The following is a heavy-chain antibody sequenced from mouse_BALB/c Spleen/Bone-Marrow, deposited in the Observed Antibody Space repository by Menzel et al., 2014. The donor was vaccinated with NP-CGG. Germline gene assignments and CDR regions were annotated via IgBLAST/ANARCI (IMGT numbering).Heavy chain of an antibody. V-gene: IGHV4-1*02. CDR3: ARLGYYGWFAY. Sequence: EVKLMESGGGLVQPGGSLKLSCAASGFDFSRYWMSWVRPAPGKGLQWIGEINPESNTINYSPSLKDKFIISRDNAKNTLYLQMSKVKSEDAALYCCARLGYYGWFAYWGQGTLVTVSA. CDR1: GFDFSRYW. CDR2: INPESNTI. D-gene: IGHD2-3*01. J-gene: IGHJ3*01.